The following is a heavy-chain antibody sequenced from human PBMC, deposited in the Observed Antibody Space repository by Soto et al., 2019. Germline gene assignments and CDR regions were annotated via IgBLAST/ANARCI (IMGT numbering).Heavy chain of an antibody. V-gene: IGHV1-2*02. CDR2: INPNSGGT. D-gene: IGHD3-16*01. J-gene: IGHJ6*02. Sequence: DSVQVCCKASGYTFTGYYIHWVRQAPGQGLEWMAWINPNSGGTNYAQKFQGRVTMTRDTSITTAYMELSRLRSDDTAVYYCATSGSRFYYGMDVWGQGTTVTVSS. CDR3: ATSGSRFYYGMDV. CDR1: GYTFTGYY.